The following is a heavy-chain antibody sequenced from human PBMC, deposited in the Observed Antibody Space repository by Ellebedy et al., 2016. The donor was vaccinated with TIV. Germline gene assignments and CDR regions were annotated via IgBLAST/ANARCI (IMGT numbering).Heavy chain of an antibody. Sequence: GESLKISXKGSGYSFTSYWIGWVRQMPGKGLEWMGIIYPGDSDTRYSPSFQGQVTISADKSISTAYLQWSSLKASDTAMYYCARRKGEDIVVVPTDAFDIWGQGTMVTVSS. D-gene: IGHD2-2*01. CDR2: IYPGDSDT. CDR3: ARRKGEDIVVVPTDAFDI. J-gene: IGHJ3*02. CDR1: GYSFTSYW. V-gene: IGHV5-51*01.